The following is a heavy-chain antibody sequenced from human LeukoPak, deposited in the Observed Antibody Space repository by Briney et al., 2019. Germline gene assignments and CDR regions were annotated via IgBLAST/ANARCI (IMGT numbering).Heavy chain of an antibody. J-gene: IGHJ5*02. CDR2: ISSSGSTI. D-gene: IGHD2-2*01. Sequence: HTGGSLRLSCAASGFTFSSYEMNWVRQAPGKGLEWVSYISSSGSTIYYADSVRGRFTISRDNAKSSLYLQMNSLRAEDTAVYYCARAWGYCSSTSCSQRGWFDPWGQGTLVTVSS. V-gene: IGHV3-48*03. CDR1: GFTFSSYE. CDR3: ARAWGYCSSTSCSQRGWFDP.